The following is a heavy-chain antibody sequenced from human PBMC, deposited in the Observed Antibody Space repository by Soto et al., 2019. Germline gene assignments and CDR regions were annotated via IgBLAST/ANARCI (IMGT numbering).Heavy chain of an antibody. CDR2: INPSGASI. CDR3: ARGQFSTMRESKGAFDI. V-gene: IGHV1-46*01. Sequence: QVQLEQSGAEVKKPGASVKVSCKASGYTFTSHYMHWVRQAPGQGLEWMGVINPSGASISYAQMFQGRVTMNSETSMTTVSIERSSLRSEDTAVYYYARGQFSTMRESKGAFDIWGQGTMVTVSS. J-gene: IGHJ3*02. D-gene: IGHD3-22*01. CDR1: GYTFTSHY.